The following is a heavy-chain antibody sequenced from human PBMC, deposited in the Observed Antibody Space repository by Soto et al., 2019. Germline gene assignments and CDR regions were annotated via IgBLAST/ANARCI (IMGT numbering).Heavy chain of an antibody. J-gene: IGHJ6*02. D-gene: IGHD2-15*01. Sequence: QVQLVQSGAEVKKPGASVKVSCKASGYTFTSYDINWVRQATGQGLEWMGWMNPNSGNTGYAQKFQGRVTMTRNTSISTAYMELSSLRSEDTAVYYCARDGCSGGSCYSALNYYYYYGMDVWDQGTTVTVSS. CDR2: MNPNSGNT. V-gene: IGHV1-8*01. CDR3: ARDGCSGGSCYSALNYYYYYGMDV. CDR1: GYTFTSYD.